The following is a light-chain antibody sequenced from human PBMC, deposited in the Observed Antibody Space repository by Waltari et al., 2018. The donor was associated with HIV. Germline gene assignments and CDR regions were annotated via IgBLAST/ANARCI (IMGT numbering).Light chain of an antibody. CDR2: SNN. CDR3: ATLDDSLNGPV. Sequence: QSVLTQPPSVSGTPGHRVTISCSGGSSNIGDNAVSWYQQFPGTAPKLLIYSNNPRPSGVPDRFSGSKSGTSASLAISGLQSEDEADYYCATLDDSLNGPVFGGGTKVTVL. J-gene: IGLJ2*01. V-gene: IGLV1-44*01. CDR1: SSNIGDNA.